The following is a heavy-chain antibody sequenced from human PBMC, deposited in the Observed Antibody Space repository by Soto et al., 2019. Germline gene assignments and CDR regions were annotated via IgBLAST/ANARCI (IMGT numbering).Heavy chain of an antibody. CDR2: IYHSGST. Sequence: SETLSLTCAVSGGSISSGGYSWSWIRQPPGKGLEWIGYIYHSGSTYYNPSLKSRVTISVDRSKNQFSLKLSSVTAADTAVYYCARTGTTSYYYGMDVWGPGTKVTVSS. D-gene: IGHD1-7*01. V-gene: IGHV4-30-2*01. J-gene: IGHJ6*02. CDR1: GGSISSGGYS. CDR3: ARTGTTSYYYGMDV.